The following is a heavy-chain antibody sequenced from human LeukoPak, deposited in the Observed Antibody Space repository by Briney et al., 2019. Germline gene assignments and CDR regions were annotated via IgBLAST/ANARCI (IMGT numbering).Heavy chain of an antibody. J-gene: IGHJ4*02. Sequence: GGTLRLSCAASGFIFSRYGMSWVRQAPGKGLEWVSAISGSGGTTYYADSVKGRFTISRDNSKNTLYLQITSLRAEDTGVYYCAKDHLPGIVVADRDYWGQGTLVTVSS. D-gene: IGHD6-19*01. CDR1: GFIFSRYG. CDR3: AKDHLPGIVVADRDY. CDR2: ISGSGGTT. V-gene: IGHV3-23*01.